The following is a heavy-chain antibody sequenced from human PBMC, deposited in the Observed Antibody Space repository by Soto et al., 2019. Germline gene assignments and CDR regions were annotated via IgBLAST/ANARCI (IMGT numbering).Heavy chain of an antibody. Sequence: SDTLSLTCTVSGGSISSYYWSWIRQPAGKGLEWIGRIYTSGSTNYNPSLKSRVTMSVDTSKNQFSLKLSSVTAADTAVYYCARDGAAAGSASGYYYYGMDVWGQGTTVTVSS. CDR3: ARDGAAAGSASGYYYYGMDV. CDR2: IYTSGST. J-gene: IGHJ6*02. V-gene: IGHV4-4*07. D-gene: IGHD6-13*01. CDR1: GGSISSYY.